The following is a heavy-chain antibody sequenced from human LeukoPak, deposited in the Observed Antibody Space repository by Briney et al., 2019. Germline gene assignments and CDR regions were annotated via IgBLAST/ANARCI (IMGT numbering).Heavy chain of an antibody. V-gene: IGHV4-38-2*02. CDR2: IYHSGST. CDR1: GYSISSGYY. CDR3: ARDYGGKNYYFYMDV. J-gene: IGHJ6*03. D-gene: IGHD4-23*01. Sequence: PSETLSLTCTVSGYSISSGYYWGWIRQPPGKGLEWIGSIYHSGSTYYNPSLKSRVTISVDTSKNQFSLKLSSVTAADTAVYYCARDYGGKNYYFYMDVWGKGTTVTVSS.